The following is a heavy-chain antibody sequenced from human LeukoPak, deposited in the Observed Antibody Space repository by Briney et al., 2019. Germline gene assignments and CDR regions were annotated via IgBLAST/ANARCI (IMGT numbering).Heavy chain of an antibody. CDR2: IGSSGSYI. J-gene: IGHJ4*02. D-gene: IGHD5-18*01. CDR3: ARRATTERGHSYGLDF. CDR1: GFTFSSYH. V-gene: IGHV3-21*01. Sequence: PGGSLRLSCEVSGFTFSSYHMNWVRQAPGKGLEWVSSIGSSGSYIYYADSLTGRFTISRDNAKNSLYLQMNSLRAEDTAMYYCARRATTERGHSYGLDFWGQGTLVTVSS.